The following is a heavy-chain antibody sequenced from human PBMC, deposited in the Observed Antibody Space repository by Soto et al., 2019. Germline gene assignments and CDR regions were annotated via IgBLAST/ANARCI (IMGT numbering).Heavy chain of an antibody. Sequence: ASVKVSCKASDYTLSNHGISWVRQAPGQGLEWMGWISGYNGNTNYAQKFQGRVTMTTDTSTSTVYMELRSLRSDDTAVYYCARAGVAAFARDYWGQGTLVTVSS. D-gene: IGHD3-3*01. CDR3: ARAGVAAFARDY. V-gene: IGHV1-18*01. J-gene: IGHJ4*02. CDR2: ISGYNGNT. CDR1: DYTLSNHG.